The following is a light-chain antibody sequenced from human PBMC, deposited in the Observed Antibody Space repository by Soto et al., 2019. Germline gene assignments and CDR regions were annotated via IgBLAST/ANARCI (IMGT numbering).Light chain of an antibody. CDR2: DAS. V-gene: IGKV1-5*01. CDR1: QNIDSY. J-gene: IGKJ1*01. Sequence: DIQMTQSPSSLSASVGDRVTITCRASQNIDSYLNWYQQRPGKAPKLLIHDASSLQSGVPSRFSGSGSGTEFTLTISSLQPEDFATYYCQQYNTYSWTFGQGTKVDIK. CDR3: QQYNTYSWT.